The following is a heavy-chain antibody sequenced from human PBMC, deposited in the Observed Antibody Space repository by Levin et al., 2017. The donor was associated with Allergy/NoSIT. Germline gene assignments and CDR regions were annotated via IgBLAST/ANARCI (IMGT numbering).Heavy chain of an antibody. CDR1: GFTFSSYG. CDR3: ARVPVQLWSGDYYYYYGMDV. J-gene: IGHJ6*02. V-gene: IGHV3-33*01. Sequence: PGGSLRLSCAASGFTFSSYGMHWVRQAPGKGLEWVAVIWYDGSNKYYADSVKGRFTISRDNSKNTLYLQMNSLRAEDTAVYYCARVPVQLWSGDYYYYYGMDVWGQGTTVTVSS. D-gene: IGHD5-18*01. CDR2: IWYDGSNK.